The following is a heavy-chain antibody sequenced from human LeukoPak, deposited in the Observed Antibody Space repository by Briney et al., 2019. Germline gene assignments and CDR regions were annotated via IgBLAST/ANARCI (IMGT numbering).Heavy chain of an antibody. V-gene: IGHV1-69*05. J-gene: IGHJ3*02. Sequence: ASVKVSCKASGGTFSSYAISWVRQAPGQGLEWMGGIIPIFGTANYAQKFQGRVTITTDESTSTAYMELSSLRSEDTAVYYCARDSGGRMATDAFDIWGQGTMVTVSS. CDR1: GGTFSSYA. D-gene: IGHD5-24*01. CDR2: IIPIFGTA. CDR3: ARDSGGRMATDAFDI.